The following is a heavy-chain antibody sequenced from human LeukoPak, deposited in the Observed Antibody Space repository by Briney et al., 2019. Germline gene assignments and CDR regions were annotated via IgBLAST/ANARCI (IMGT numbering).Heavy chain of an antibody. CDR3: AKGPQSSAQYHFDY. V-gene: IGHV3-33*03. J-gene: IGHJ4*02. D-gene: IGHD3-22*01. Sequence: GRSLRLSCAASGFIFTKYGMHWVRQAPGKGLEWVAIIWYGGSQKHYADSVKGRLTISRDNSRNTLYLQMNSLRAEDTAVYYCAKGPQSSAQYHFDYWGQGTLVTVSS. CDR1: GFIFTKYG. CDR2: IWYGGSQK.